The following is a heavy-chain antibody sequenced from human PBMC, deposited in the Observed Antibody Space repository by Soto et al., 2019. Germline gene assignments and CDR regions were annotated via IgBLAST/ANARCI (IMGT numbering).Heavy chain of an antibody. D-gene: IGHD3-22*01. Sequence: PGGSLRLSCAASGFTFNNYAMHWVRQAPGKGLEWVALISYDGSNKYYADSVKGRFTISRDNSKNTLFLRMNSLRPEDTAMYYCERVGGYYYDSTNYHYSYWGQGT. J-gene: IGHJ4*02. CDR3: ERVGGYYYDSTNYHYSY. V-gene: IGHV3-30-3*01. CDR2: ISYDGSNK. CDR1: GFTFNNYA.